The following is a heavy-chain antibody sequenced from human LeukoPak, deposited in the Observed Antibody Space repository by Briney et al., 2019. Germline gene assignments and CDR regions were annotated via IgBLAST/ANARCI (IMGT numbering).Heavy chain of an antibody. CDR2: IYYSGST. CDR3: ARAYGSGSYYNGN. D-gene: IGHD3-10*01. V-gene: IGHV4-31*03. CDR1: GGSISSSSYY. J-gene: IGHJ4*02. Sequence: SETLSLTCTVSGGSISSSSYYWGWIRQHPGKGLEWIGYIYYSGSTYYNPSLESRVTISVDTSKNQFSLKLSSVTAADTAVYYCARAYGSGSYYNGNWGQGTLVTVSS.